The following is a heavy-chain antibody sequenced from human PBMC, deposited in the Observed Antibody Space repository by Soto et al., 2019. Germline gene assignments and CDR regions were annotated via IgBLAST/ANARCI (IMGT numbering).Heavy chain of an antibody. D-gene: IGHD2-2*01. J-gene: IGHJ4*02. CDR2: ISGSGGST. V-gene: IGHV3-23*01. Sequence: GGSLRLSCAASGFTFSSYAMSWVRQAPGKGLEWVSAISGSGGSTYYADSVKGRFTISRDNSKNTLYLQMNSLRAQDTAVYYCAKVPDCSSTSCYSRFDYWGQGTLVTVSS. CDR3: AKVPDCSSTSCYSRFDY. CDR1: GFTFSSYA.